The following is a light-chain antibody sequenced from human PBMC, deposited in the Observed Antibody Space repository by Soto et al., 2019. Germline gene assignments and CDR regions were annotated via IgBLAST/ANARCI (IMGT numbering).Light chain of an antibody. CDR3: GTWDSSLSAYV. CDR1: SSNIGNNY. J-gene: IGLJ1*01. CDR2: DNN. V-gene: IGLV1-51*01. Sequence: QSVLTQPPSVSAAPGQKVTISCSGSSSNIGNNYVSWYQQLPGTAPKLLIYDNNKRPSGIPDRFSGSKSGTSATLGITGLQIGDEADYYCGTWDSSLSAYVFGTG.